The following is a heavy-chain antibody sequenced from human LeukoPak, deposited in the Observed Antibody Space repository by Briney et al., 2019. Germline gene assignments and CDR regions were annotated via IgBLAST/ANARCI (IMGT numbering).Heavy chain of an antibody. Sequence: SVKVSCKASGGTFSSYAISWVRQAPGQGLEWMGGIIPIFGTANYAQKFQGRVTITTDESTSTAYMKLSSLRSEDTAVYYCARAGGYSYGTNWFDPWGQGTLVTVSS. CDR1: GGTFSSYA. V-gene: IGHV1-69*05. J-gene: IGHJ5*02. CDR2: IIPIFGTA. CDR3: ARAGGYSYGTNWFDP. D-gene: IGHD5-18*01.